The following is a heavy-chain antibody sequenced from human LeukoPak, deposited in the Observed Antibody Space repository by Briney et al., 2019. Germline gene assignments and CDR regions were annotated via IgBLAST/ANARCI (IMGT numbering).Heavy chain of an antibody. D-gene: IGHD2-15*01. J-gene: IGHJ2*01. V-gene: IGHV3-21*04. CDR1: GFTFSSYS. CDR3: AKSPNEIVAVVAATWYFDL. CDR2: LSGSSSYI. Sequence: PGGSLRLSCAVPGFTFSSYSMNWVRQAPGKGLEWVSSLSGSSSYIYYADSVKGRFTISRDNARNSLYLQMNSLRAEDTAVYYCAKSPNEIVAVVAATWYFDLWGRGTLVTVSS.